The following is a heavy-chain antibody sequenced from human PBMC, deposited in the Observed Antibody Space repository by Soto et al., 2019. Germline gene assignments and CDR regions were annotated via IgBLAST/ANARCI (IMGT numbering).Heavy chain of an antibody. CDR2: MNPNSGNT. CDR3: ASAKCPADYVNIFGRSWSAP. D-gene: IGHD3-16*01. V-gene: IGHV1-8*01. Sequence: TEQGLEWMGGMNPNSGNTGYAQKFQGRVTMTRNTSTSTDYMELSSLSSEDTAVYYCASAKCPADYVNIFGRSWSAPWGQGTLVPVSS. J-gene: IGHJ5*02.